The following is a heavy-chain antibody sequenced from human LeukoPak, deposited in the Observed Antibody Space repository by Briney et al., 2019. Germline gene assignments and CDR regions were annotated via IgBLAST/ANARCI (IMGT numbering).Heavy chain of an antibody. V-gene: IGHV2-5*02. D-gene: IGHD3-10*01. Sequence: ESAPTLGNPTQTLTLTCTFSGFSLTTSGVGVGWIRQPPGKALEWLALIYWDDDKPYSPSLKSRLTITKDTSKNQVVLTMTNMDPVDTATYYCAHKGPTMVRGVFDYWGQGTLVTVSS. J-gene: IGHJ4*02. CDR1: GFSLTTSGVG. CDR2: IYWDDDK. CDR3: AHKGPTMVRGVFDY.